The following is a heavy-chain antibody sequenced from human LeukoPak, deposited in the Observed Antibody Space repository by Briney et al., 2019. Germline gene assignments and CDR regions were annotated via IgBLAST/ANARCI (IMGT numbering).Heavy chain of an antibody. CDR2: ISWNSGSI. V-gene: IGHV3-9*01. J-gene: IGHJ3*02. CDR3: AKDGGSYNLYAFNI. CDR1: GFTFVDYS. Sequence: GGALRLSCGASGFTFVDYSLHWVRAAPGEGLGWGSGISWNSGSIGYADSVKGRFTISRDNAKNSLYLQMNSLRAEDTALYYCAKDGGSYNLYAFNIRGQGTMVTVSS. D-gene: IGHD1-26*01.